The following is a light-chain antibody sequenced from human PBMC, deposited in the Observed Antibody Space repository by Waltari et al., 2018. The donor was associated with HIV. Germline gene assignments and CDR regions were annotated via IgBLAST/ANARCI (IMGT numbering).Light chain of an antibody. CDR2: EVS. Sequence: QSALTQPPSASASPGQSVTISCTGTSSDVGGYNYVSWYQQHPGKAPKLMIYEVSKRPAGVPDRFSGSKSGNTASLTVSGLQADDEADYYCSSYAGSNSHYVFGTGTKVTVL. V-gene: IGLV2-8*01. CDR3: SSYAGSNSHYV. CDR1: SSDVGGYNY. J-gene: IGLJ1*01.